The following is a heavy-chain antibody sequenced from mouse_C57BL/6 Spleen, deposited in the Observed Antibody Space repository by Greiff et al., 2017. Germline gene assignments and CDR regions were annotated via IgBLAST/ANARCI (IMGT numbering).Heavy chain of an antibody. V-gene: IGHV5-6*01. D-gene: IGHD4-1*01. CDR3: ARHWDWYYFDY. Sequence: VQLKESGGDLVKPGGPLKLSCAASGFTFSSHGMSWARQTPDKRLEWVATISSGGSYTYYPDSVQGRFTISRDNAKNTLYLQMSSLKSEDTTMYYCARHWDWYYFDYWGQGTTLTVSS. CDR1: GFTFSSHG. CDR2: ISSGGSYT. J-gene: IGHJ2*01.